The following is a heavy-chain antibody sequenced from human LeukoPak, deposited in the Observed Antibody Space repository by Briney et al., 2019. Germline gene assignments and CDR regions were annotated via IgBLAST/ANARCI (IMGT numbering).Heavy chain of an antibody. CDR2: IYGDNDK. CDR3: AHRLTYTGTFDQYYFDY. CDR1: GFSLRTSTVG. Sequence: SGPTLVKPTETLTLTCTFSGFSLRTSTVGVGWIRQPPGKALEWLALIYGDNDKRYSPSLKSRLTITKDTSKNQVVLTMTNMDPVDTATYYCAHRLTYTGTFDQYYFDYWGQGTLVTVSS. D-gene: IGHD2-8*02. J-gene: IGHJ4*02. V-gene: IGHV2-5*02.